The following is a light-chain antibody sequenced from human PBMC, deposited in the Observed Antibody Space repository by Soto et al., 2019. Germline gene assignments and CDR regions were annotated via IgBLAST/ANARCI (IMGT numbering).Light chain of an antibody. Sequence: QLVLTQSPSASASLGASVKLTCTLSSGHSTNAIAWHQQQPEKGPRYLMKLNSDGSHSKGDGIPDRFSGSSSGAERYLTISSLQSEDEADYYCQTWGTSIRVFGGGTKVTVL. J-gene: IGLJ3*02. CDR3: QTWGTSIRV. V-gene: IGLV4-69*01. CDR1: SGHSTNA. CDR2: LNSDGSH.